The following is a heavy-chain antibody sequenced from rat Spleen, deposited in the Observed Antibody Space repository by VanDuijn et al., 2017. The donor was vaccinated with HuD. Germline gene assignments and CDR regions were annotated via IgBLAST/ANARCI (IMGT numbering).Heavy chain of an antibody. D-gene: IGHD1-2*01. CDR3: GRHYYTSYIYFDY. CDR2: ISYEGKTA. Sequence: EVQLVESDGGLVQPGRSLKLSCAASGFTFSDYYMAWVRQAPTKGLAWVASISYEGKTAFYGDSMKGRFTISRDNAKNTQYLQMDSLRSEDTATYYCGRHYYTSYIYFDYWGQGVMVTVSS. J-gene: IGHJ2*01. V-gene: IGHV5-22*01. CDR1: GFTFSDYY.